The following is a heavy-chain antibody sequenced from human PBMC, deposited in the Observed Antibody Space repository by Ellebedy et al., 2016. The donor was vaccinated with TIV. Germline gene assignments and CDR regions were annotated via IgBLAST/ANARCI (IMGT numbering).Heavy chain of an antibody. J-gene: IGHJ4*02. CDR2: ISTITNY. D-gene: IGHD2-15*01. V-gene: IGHV3-21*01. Sequence: GESLKISCAASGFTFSSYWMTWVRQAPGKGLEWVSPISTITNYADSVRGRFTISRDNAKNPLYLQMNSLSAEDTAVYYCSRGGGCGGGTCYYPDFWGQGTLVTVSS. CDR3: SRGGGCGGGTCYYPDF. CDR1: GFTFSSYW.